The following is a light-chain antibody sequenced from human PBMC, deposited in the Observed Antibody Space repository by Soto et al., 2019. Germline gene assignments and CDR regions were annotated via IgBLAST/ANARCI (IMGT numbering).Light chain of an antibody. CDR3: QQYGSSPWT. CDR1: QSVSSSF. CDR2: GAS. Sequence: EMVWTQSPGTLSLSPGERSTLSCRASQSVSSSFLAWYQHKPGQAPRLLIYGASSRATGIPDRFSGSGSGTDFTLTISRLEPEDFAVYYCQQYGSSPWTFGQGTKVDIK. J-gene: IGKJ1*01. V-gene: IGKV3-20*01.